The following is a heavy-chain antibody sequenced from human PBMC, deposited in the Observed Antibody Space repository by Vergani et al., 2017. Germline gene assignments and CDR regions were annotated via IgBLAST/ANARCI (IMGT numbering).Heavy chain of an antibody. CDR2: IITIFGTE. CDR1: GGTFSSYA. Sequence: QVQLVQSGAEVKKPGSSVKVSCKASGGTFSSYAISWVRQAPGQGLEWMGGIITIFGTENYAQKVQGRVTIHAEESTSTAYMELSSLRSEDTAVYYCARAASLVTTDIVDYMDVWGKGP. V-gene: IGHV1-69*01. CDR3: ARAASLVTTDIVDYMDV. J-gene: IGHJ6*03. D-gene: IGHD4-11*01.